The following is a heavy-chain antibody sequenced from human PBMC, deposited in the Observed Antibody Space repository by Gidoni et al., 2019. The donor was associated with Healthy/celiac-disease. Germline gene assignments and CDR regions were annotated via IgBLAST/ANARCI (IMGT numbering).Heavy chain of an antibody. CDR1: GGSFSGYY. V-gene: IGHV4-34*01. Sequence: QVQLQQWGAGLLKPSETLSLTCAVYGGSFSGYYWSWLRQPPGKGLEWIGEINHSGSTNYNPSLKSRVTISVDTSKNQFSLKLSSVTAADTAVYYCARGTKDRNKRRYSSSYHVYGMDVWGQGTTVTVSS. J-gene: IGHJ6*02. CDR3: ARGTKDRNKRRYSSSYHVYGMDV. D-gene: IGHD6-6*01. CDR2: INHSGST.